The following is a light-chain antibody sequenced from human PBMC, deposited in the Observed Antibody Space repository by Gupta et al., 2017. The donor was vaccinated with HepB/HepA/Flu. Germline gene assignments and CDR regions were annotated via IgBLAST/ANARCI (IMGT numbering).Light chain of an antibody. CDR1: QSISSH. J-gene: IGKJ2*01. V-gene: IGKV1-39*01. CDR3: QQYYDIPHT. CDR2: DAS. Sequence: DILMTQSPSSLSASGGDRVTITCRASQSISSHLNWYQQTPGKAPKVLIYDASKLQRGVPSRFSGRGSGTDFTLTISSLHPEYFARYYCQQYYDIPHTFGLGTKLEIK.